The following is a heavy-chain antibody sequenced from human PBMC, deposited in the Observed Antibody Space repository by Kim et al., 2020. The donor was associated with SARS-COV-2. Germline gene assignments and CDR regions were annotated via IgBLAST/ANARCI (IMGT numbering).Heavy chain of an antibody. V-gene: IGHV3-11*01. J-gene: IGHJ4*02. D-gene: IGHD3-22*01. Sequence: GGSLRLSCAASGFTFSDYYMSWIRQAPGKGLEWVSYISSSGSTIYYADSVKGRFTISRDNAKNSLYLQMNSXRAEDTAVYYCARVXGSITMIVVVREPPXXWGQGXXVTVSS. CDR1: GFTFSDYY. CDR2: ISSSGSTI. CDR3: ARVXGSITMIVVVREPPXX.